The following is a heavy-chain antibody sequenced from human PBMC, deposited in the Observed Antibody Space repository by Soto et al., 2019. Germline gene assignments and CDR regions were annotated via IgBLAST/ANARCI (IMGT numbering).Heavy chain of an antibody. CDR3: ARALEGVWFDP. V-gene: IGHV3-30-3*01. CDR2: ISYDGSNK. J-gene: IGHJ5*02. Sequence: ESGGGVVQPGRSLRLSCAASGFTFSSYAMHWVRQAPGKGLEWVAVISYDGSNKYYADSVKGRFTISRDNSKNTLYLQMNSLRAEDTAVYYCARALEGVWFDPWGQGTLVTVSS. CDR1: GFTFSSYA. D-gene: IGHD3-3*01.